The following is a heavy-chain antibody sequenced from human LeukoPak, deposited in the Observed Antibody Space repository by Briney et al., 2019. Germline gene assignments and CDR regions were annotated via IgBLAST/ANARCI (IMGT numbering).Heavy chain of an antibody. CDR3: ARDNSVEDTAWWFDP. J-gene: IGHJ5*02. CDR2: INPSGGST. Sequence: ASVKVSCKASGYTLTNYEINWVRQAPGQGLEWMGIINPSGGSTSYAQKFQGRVTMTRDMSTSTDYMELSSLRSEDTAVYYCARDNSVEDTAWWFDPWGQGTLVTVSS. CDR1: GYTLTNYE. D-gene: IGHD4-23*01. V-gene: IGHV1-46*01.